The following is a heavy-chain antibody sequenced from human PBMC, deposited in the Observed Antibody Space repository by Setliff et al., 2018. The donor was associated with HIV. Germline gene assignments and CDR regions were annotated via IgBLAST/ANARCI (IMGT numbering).Heavy chain of an antibody. CDR3: ARAYNVYDYRFDSSGYDY. D-gene: IGHD3-22*01. J-gene: IGHJ4*02. CDR1: GYNFINND. CDR2: IIPIFGTV. V-gene: IGHV1-69*13. Sequence: SVKVSCKASGYNFINNDINWVRQATGQGLEWMGGIIPIFGTVKYAHKFQGRVTITADESTSTAYMELSSLRSEDTAVYYCARAYNVYDYRFDSSGYDYWGQGTLVTVS.